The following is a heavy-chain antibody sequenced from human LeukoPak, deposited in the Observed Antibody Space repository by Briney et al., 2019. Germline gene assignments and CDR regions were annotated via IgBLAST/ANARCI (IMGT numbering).Heavy chain of an antibody. CDR2: INHRGST. CDR1: GGSFSGYY. D-gene: IGHD6-19*01. CDR3: ATRAVAGTSPFDY. J-gene: IGHJ4*02. Sequence: SETLSLTCAVYGGSFSGYYWSWIRQPPGKGLEWIGEINHRGSTNYNPSLKSRVTISVDTSKNQFSLKLSSVTAADTAVYYCATRAVAGTSPFDYWGQGTLVTVSS. V-gene: IGHV4-34*01.